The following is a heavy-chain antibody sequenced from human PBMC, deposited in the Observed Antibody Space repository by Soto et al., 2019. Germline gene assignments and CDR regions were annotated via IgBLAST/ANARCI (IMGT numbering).Heavy chain of an antibody. Sequence: GGSLRLSCAASGFTFSSYSMNWVRQAPGKGLEWVSYISSSSSTIYYADSVKGRFTISRDNAKNSLYLQMNSLRAEDTAVYYCARVYYYGSGSYSVASFDYWRQETLVTVSS. CDR1: GFTFSSYS. D-gene: IGHD3-10*01. CDR2: ISSSSSTI. J-gene: IGHJ4*02. V-gene: IGHV3-48*01. CDR3: ARVYYYGSGSYSVASFDY.